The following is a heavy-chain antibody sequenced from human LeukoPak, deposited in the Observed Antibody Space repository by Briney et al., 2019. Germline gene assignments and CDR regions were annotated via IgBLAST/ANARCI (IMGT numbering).Heavy chain of an antibody. CDR2: ISAYNGNT. J-gene: IGHJ6*03. D-gene: IGHD3-22*01. V-gene: IGHV1-18*01. CDR1: GYTFTSYG. Sequence: ASVKVSCKASGYTFTSYGISWVRQAPGQGLEWMGWISAYNGNTNYAQKLQGRVTMTTDTSTSTAYMELRSLRSDDTAVYYCARDFDSSGYSYYYFYYMDVWGKGTTVSISS. CDR3: ARDFDSSGYSYYYFYYMDV.